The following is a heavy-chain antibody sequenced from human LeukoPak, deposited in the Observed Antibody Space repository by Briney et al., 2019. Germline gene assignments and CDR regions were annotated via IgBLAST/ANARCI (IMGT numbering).Heavy chain of an antibody. V-gene: IGHV3-48*03. CDR1: GFTFSSYE. CDR2: ISSSGGST. J-gene: IGHJ3*02. CDR3: TTESRDSSGWYGAFDI. Sequence: GGSMRLSCSESGFTFSSYEMNWVRQAPGKGLEWVSHISSSGGSTNYADSVKGRFTISRDNAKNSLYLQMNSLRTEDTAVYYCTTESRDSSGWYGAFDIWGQGTMVTVSS. D-gene: IGHD6-19*01.